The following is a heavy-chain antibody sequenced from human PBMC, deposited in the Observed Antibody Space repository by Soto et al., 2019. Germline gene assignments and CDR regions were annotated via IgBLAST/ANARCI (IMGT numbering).Heavy chain of an antibody. D-gene: IGHD6-19*01. J-gene: IGHJ4*02. Sequence: GGSLRLSCAASGFTVSFNYMSCVRQAPGKGLEWVSVIYSSRTRCYADSMKGRFTISRDNSKNTLCLQMNSLRAEDTAVYYCARSIAVAGYYLEYWGQGTMVTVSS. CDR1: GFTVSFNY. V-gene: IGHV3-53*01. CDR3: ARSIAVAGYYLEY. CDR2: IYSSRTR.